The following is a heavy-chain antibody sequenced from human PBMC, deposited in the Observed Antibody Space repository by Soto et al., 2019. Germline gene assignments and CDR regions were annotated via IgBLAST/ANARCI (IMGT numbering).Heavy chain of an antibody. J-gene: IGHJ5*02. Sequence: QVQLVQSGAEVKKPGASVKVSCKASGYTFTSYGISWVRQAPGQGLEWMGWISAYNGNTNYAQKLQGRVTMTTDTSTNTAYMEVRSLRSDDTAVYYCARGRIAVTGRAYNWLDPWGQGTLVTVCS. CDR3: ARGRIAVTGRAYNWLDP. CDR2: ISAYNGNT. V-gene: IGHV1-18*01. CDR1: GYTFTSYG. D-gene: IGHD6-19*01.